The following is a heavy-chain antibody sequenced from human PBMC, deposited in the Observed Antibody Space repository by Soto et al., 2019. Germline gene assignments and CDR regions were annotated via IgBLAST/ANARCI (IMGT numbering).Heavy chain of an antibody. Sequence: QVQLVQSGAEVKKPGASVKVSCKASGYTFTSYYMHWVRQAPGQGLEWMGIINPSGGSTSYAQKFGGRAPMTRDTSTRTVYMKLGSLGSGDTAVYYCARDRVGSWNGGRPGYEFDYWGQGTLVTVSS. J-gene: IGHJ4*02. CDR2: INPSGGST. V-gene: IGHV1-46*01. D-gene: IGHD1-1*01. CDR3: ARDRVGSWNGGRPGYEFDY. CDR1: GYTFTSYY.